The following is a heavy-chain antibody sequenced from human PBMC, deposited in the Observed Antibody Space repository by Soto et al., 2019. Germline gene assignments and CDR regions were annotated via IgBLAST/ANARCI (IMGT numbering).Heavy chain of an antibody. Sequence: GGSLRLSCAASGFTFSSYAMSWVRQAPGKGLEWVSAISGSGGSTYYADSVKGRFTISRDNSKNTLYLQMNSLRAEDTAVYYCAKGVLYKDCSGGSCYRYYFDYWGQGTLVTVSS. CDR3: AKGVLYKDCSGGSCYRYYFDY. J-gene: IGHJ4*02. D-gene: IGHD2-15*01. CDR2: ISGSGGST. CDR1: GFTFSSYA. V-gene: IGHV3-23*01.